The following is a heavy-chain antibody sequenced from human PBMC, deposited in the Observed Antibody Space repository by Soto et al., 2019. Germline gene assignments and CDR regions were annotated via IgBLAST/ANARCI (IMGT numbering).Heavy chain of an antibody. D-gene: IGHD4-17*01. CDR3: AKARYGDGRGFDY. CDR1: GFTFRNNP. J-gene: IGHJ4*02. CDR2: ISGGGATI. V-gene: IGHV3-23*01. Sequence: EVQLLASGGGLVQPGGSLRLSCAASGFTFRNNPMNWVRKAPGKGLERVSTISGGGATIHYADSVKGRFTISTDNATNTLDLQLGGLSGDETAVYYCAKARYGDGRGFDYWGQGTLVTVSS.